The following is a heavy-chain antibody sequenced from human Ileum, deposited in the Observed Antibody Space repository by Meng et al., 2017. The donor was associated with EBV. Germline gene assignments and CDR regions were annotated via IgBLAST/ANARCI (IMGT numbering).Heavy chain of an antibody. CDR2: INGDGTST. J-gene: IGHJ1*01. CDR1: GLTFSSFW. D-gene: IGHD4-17*01. V-gene: IGHV3-74*01. CDR3: ARVGDYAYKD. Sequence: EVHLGESGGGLVQPGGSLRLSCAVSGLTFSSFWMHWVRQGPGKGLVWVSRINGDGTSTSYADSVKGRFTISRDNAKNTLYLQMNSLRAEDTAVYYCARVGDYAYKDWGQGTLVTVSS.